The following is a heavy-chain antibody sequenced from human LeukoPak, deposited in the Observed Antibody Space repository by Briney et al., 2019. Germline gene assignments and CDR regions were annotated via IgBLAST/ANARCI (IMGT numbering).Heavy chain of an antibody. D-gene: IGHD3-10*01. J-gene: IGHJ6*02. V-gene: IGHV1-18*04. CDR3: ARETMVRNYGLYGMDV. Sequence: ASVKVSCKASGYTFTGYYMHWVRQAPGQGLEWMGWISAYNGNTNYAQKLQGRVTMTTDTSTSTAYMELRSLRSDDTAVYYCARETMVRNYGLYGMDVWGQGTTVTVSS. CDR2: ISAYNGNT. CDR1: GYTFTGYY.